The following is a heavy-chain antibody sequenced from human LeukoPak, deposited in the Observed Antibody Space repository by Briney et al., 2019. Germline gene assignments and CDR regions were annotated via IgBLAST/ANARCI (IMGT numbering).Heavy chain of an antibody. D-gene: IGHD2-2*02. J-gene: IGHJ4*02. CDR3: ARGSGERYCSSTSCYTFDY. CDR1: GFTFSSYE. Sequence: PGGSLRLSCAASGFTFSSYEMNWVRQAPGKRLEWVSYISSSGSTIYYADSVKGRFTISRDNAKNTLYLQMNSLRAEDTAVYYCARGSGERYCSSTSCYTFDYWGQGTLVTVSS. CDR2: ISSSGSTI. V-gene: IGHV3-48*03.